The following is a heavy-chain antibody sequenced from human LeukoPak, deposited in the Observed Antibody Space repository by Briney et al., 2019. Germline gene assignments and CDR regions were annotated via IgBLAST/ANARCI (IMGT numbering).Heavy chain of an antibody. V-gene: IGHV3-21*04. CDR3: AKGLLWFGELGPYNWFDP. J-gene: IGHJ5*02. CDR2: ITSSSNYI. CDR1: GFTFSSYN. D-gene: IGHD3-10*01. Sequence: GGSLRLSCAASGFTFSSYNMNWVRQAPGKGLEWVSSITSSSNYIYYADSVKGRFTISRDNSKNTLYLQMNSLRAEDTAVYYCAKGLLWFGELGPYNWFDPWGQGTLVTVSS.